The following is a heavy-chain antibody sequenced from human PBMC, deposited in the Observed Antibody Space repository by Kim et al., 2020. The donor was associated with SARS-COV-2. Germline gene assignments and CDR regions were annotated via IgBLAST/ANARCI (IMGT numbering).Heavy chain of an antibody. CDR1: GGSFSGYY. V-gene: IGHV4-34*01. J-gene: IGHJ4*02. CDR2: INHSGST. Sequence: SETLSLTCAVYGGSFSGYYWSWIRQPPGKGLEWIGEINHSGSTNYNPSLKSRVTISVDTSKNQFSLKLSSVTAADTAVYYCARGPRLAAAPAVFDYWGQGTLVTVSS. CDR3: ARGPRLAAAPAVFDY. D-gene: IGHD6-13*01.